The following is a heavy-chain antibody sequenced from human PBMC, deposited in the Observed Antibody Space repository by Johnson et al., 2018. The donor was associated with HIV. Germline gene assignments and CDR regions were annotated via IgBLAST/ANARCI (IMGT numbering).Heavy chain of an antibody. CDR1: GFTVISNH. J-gene: IGHJ3*02. CDR3: AKDLGTGDDAFDI. Sequence: VQLVESGGGLIQPGGSLRLSCVASGFTVISNHMSWVRQAPGKGLEWVSVIYSGDSTNYADSVTGRFTISRDNSKNTLYLQMNSLRAEDTAVYYCAKDLGTGDDAFDIWGQGTMVTVSS. D-gene: IGHD7-27*01. V-gene: IGHV3-53*01. CDR2: IYSGDST.